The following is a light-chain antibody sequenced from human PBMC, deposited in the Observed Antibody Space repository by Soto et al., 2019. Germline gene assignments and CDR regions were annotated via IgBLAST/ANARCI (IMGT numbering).Light chain of an antibody. CDR1: QSISSW. J-gene: IGKJ4*01. CDR2: DAS. CDR3: QQAYSFPLT. Sequence: DIQMTQSPSTLSASVIDIVTITFLASQSISSWLAWYQQKPGKAPKLLIYDASSLESGVPSRFSGSGSGTEFTLTISSLQPEDFATYYCQQAYSFPLTFGGGTKVDI. V-gene: IGKV1-5*01.